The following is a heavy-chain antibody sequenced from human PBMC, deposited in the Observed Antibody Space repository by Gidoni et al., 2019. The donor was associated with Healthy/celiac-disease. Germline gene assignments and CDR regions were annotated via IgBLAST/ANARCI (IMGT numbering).Heavy chain of an antibody. V-gene: IGHV4-34*01. CDR3: ARVAGTFDY. J-gene: IGHJ4*02. D-gene: IGHD6-19*01. CDR2: INHSGST. CDR1: GGSFSGYY. Sequence: QAQLQQWGAGLLKPSATLSLTCAVFGGSFSGYYWSWIRQPPGKGLEWIGEINHSGSTNYNPSLKSRVTISVDKSKNQFSLKLSSVTAADTAVYYCARVAGTFDYWGQGTLVTVSS.